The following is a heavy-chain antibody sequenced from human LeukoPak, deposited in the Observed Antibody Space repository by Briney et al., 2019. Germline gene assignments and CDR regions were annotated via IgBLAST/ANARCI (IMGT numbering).Heavy chain of an antibody. D-gene: IGHD6-25*01. V-gene: IGHV4-39*01. J-gene: IGHJ4*02. CDR1: VGSITSSNHL. CDR2: VFFQNT. Sequence: PSETLSLTCSVSVGSITSSNHLWGWIRQTPGDGLEWIGSVFFQNTYYNPSLKSRVTISVDRTRSLLSLDLRSVTAADTALYYCARQKGSTGFFDFRGRGTLVTVSS. CDR3: ARQKGSTGFFDF.